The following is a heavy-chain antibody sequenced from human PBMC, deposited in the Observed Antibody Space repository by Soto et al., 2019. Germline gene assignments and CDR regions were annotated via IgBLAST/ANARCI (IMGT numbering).Heavy chain of an antibody. CDR2: ISSNSAYI. V-gene: IGHV3-21*01. D-gene: IGHD6-13*01. CDR1: GFTFRSFT. CDR3: TRDASRDSSARGWFDP. Sequence: GGSLRLSCAASGFTFRSFTMNWVRQAPGKGLEWVSTISSNSAYIYYTDALRGRFTISRDNAKNPLHLQMNSLRAEDTAVYYCTRDASRDSSARGWFDPWGQRTLVTVSS. J-gene: IGHJ5*02.